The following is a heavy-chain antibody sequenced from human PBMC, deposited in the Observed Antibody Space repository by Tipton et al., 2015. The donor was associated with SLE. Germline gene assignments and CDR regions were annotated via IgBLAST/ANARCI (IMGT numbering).Heavy chain of an antibody. Sequence: SLRLSCAASGFTFSSYSMNWVRQAPGKGLEWVSAISGSGGSTYYADSVKGRFTISRDNSKNTLYLQMNSLRAEDTAVYYCATSRDGYNSWGQGTLVTVSS. V-gene: IGHV3-23*01. CDR2: ISGSGGST. CDR3: ATSRDGYNS. J-gene: IGHJ4*02. D-gene: IGHD5-24*01. CDR1: GFTFSSYS.